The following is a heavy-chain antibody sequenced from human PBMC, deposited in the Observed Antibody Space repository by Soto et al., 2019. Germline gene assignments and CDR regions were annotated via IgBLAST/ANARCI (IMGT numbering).Heavy chain of an antibody. CDR3: ARVAY. CDR2: ISSGSSDT. CDR1: GFTFSTFG. J-gene: IGHJ4*02. V-gene: IGHV3-21*01. Sequence: GGSLSLSCAASGFTFSTFGVNWVRQVPGKGLEWVASISSGSSDTWYADSVKGRFIISRDNAQNSLFLQMNTLRPEDTAMYYCARVAYWGPGTQVTVSS.